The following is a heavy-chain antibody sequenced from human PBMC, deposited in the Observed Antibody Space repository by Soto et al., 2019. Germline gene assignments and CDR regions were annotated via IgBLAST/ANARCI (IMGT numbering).Heavy chain of an antibody. J-gene: IGHJ5*02. Sequence: QVQLQQWGAGLLKPSETLSLTCAVYGGSFSGYYWSWIRQPPGKGLEWIGEINHGGSTNYNPSLKSRVTISVDTSKNQFSLKLSSVTAADTAVYYCARDAPHCSGGSCYSGWFDPWGQGTLVTVSS. CDR2: INHGGST. CDR3: ARDAPHCSGGSCYSGWFDP. D-gene: IGHD2-15*01. V-gene: IGHV4-34*01. CDR1: GGSFSGYY.